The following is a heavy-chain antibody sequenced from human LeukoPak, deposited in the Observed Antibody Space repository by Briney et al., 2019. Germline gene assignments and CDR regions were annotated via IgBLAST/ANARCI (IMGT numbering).Heavy chain of an antibody. D-gene: IGHD1-26*01. V-gene: IGHV3-74*01. CDR1: GFTFSSYW. CDR3: SRSPYLHYSGSYDYFDY. Sequence: GGSLRLSCAASGFTFSSYWMHWIRQAPGKGLVWVSRIKSDGSSTNYADSVKGRFTISRDNAKNTLYLQMNSLRAEDTAAYYCSRSPYLHYSGSYDYFDYWGQGTLVTVSS. CDR2: IKSDGSST. J-gene: IGHJ4*02.